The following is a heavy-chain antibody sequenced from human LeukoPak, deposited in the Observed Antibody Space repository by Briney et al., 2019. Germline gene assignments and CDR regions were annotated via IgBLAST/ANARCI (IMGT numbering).Heavy chain of an antibody. CDR1: GGSFSGYY. V-gene: IGHV4-34*01. D-gene: IGHD2-2*02. CDR2: INHSGST. CDR3: ARGVVPAAIGRGYFDY. Sequence: SETLSLTCAVYGGSFSGYYWSWIRQPPGKGLEWIGEINHSGSTNYNPSLKSRVTISVDTSKNQFSLKLSSVTAADTAVYYCARGVVPAAIGRGYFDYWGQGTLVTVSS. J-gene: IGHJ4*02.